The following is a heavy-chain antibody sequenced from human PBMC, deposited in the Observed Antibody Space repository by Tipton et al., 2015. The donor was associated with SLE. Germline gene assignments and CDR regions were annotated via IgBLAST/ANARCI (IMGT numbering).Heavy chain of an antibody. CDR1: GFTFDDYT. V-gene: IGHV3-43*01. J-gene: IGHJ4*02. Sequence: GSLRLSCAASGFTFDDYTMHWVRQAPGKGLEWVSLISWDGASTYYADSVKGRFTISRDNSKNSLYLQMNSLRTEDTALYYCAKDLLAMDPSSSNPFDYWGQGTLVTVSP. CDR2: ISWDGAST. D-gene: IGHD2-2*01. CDR3: AKDLLAMDPSSSNPFDY.